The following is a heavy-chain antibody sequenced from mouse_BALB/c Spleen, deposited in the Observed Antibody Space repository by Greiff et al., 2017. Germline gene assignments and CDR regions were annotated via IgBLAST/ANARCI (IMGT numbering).Heavy chain of an antibody. CDR3: ARAGYGNQAWFAY. CDR1: GYSITSGYY. J-gene: IGHJ3*01. V-gene: IGHV3-6*02. D-gene: IGHD2-1*01. Sequence: EVQLVESGPGLVKPSQSLSLTCSVTGYSITSGYYWNWIRQFPGNKLEWMGYISYDGSNNYNPSLKNRISITRDTSKNQFFLKLNSVTTEDTATYYCARAGYGNQAWFAYWGQGTLVTVSA. CDR2: ISYDGSN.